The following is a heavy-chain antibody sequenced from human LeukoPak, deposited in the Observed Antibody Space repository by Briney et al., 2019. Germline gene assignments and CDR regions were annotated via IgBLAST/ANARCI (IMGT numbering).Heavy chain of an antibody. V-gene: IGHV3-15*01. CDR3: TTGRRGSNSDY. D-gene: IGHD4-23*01. Sequence: KPGGSLTLSCAASGFTFSDAWMSWVRQAPGKGLEWVGRIKSKTDGGTTDYAAPVKGRFTISRDDSKNTLYLQMNSLKTEDTAVYYCTTGRRGSNSDYWGQGTLVTVSS. CDR1: GFTFSDAW. J-gene: IGHJ4*02. CDR2: IKSKTDGGTT.